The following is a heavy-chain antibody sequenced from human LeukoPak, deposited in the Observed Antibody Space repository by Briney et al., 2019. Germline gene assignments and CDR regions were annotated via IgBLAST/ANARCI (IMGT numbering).Heavy chain of an antibody. CDR2: IYYSGST. V-gene: IGHV4-59*01. Sequence: SETLSLICTVSGESISGFYWTWIRQPPGKGLEWIGYIYYSGSTNYNPSLKGRVTISVDMSKNLFSLKLSAVNAADRAGYYWASAGAMKEIDYWGQGTLVTVSS. CDR3: ASAGAMKEIDY. CDR1: GESISGFY. D-gene: IGHD6-25*01. J-gene: IGHJ4*02.